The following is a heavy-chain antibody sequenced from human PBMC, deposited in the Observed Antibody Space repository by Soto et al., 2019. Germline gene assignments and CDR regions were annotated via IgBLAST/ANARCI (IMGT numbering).Heavy chain of an antibody. D-gene: IGHD1-26*01. J-gene: IGHJ4*02. Sequence: QVHLVQSGAEVKKPGASVKLACKTSGYIFSSYAVQWVRQAPGQTLEWMGWINGGNGNTKYSQKFQERVTITRDTSANTVYMEMSSLRCEDTAVYYGAGGVTVWAALDSWGQGTVVPVSP. V-gene: IGHV1-3*01. CDR3: AGGVTVWAALDS. CDR1: GYIFSSYA. CDR2: INGGNGNT.